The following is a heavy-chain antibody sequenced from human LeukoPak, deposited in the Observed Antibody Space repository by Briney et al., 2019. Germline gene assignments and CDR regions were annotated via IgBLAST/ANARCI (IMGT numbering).Heavy chain of an antibody. D-gene: IGHD3-10*01. CDR2: IYDNEHI. CDR3: ARDPGMERFGVVFDY. CDR1: GGSVSSGSYY. Sequence: PSETLSLTCTVSGGSVSSGSYYWNWIRQPAGKRLEWIGRIYDNEHINYSPFLNSRLTLSVDKSKNQFSLKLTSVTAADTAVYYCARDPGMERFGVVFDYWGQGILVTVSS. J-gene: IGHJ4*02. V-gene: IGHV4-61*10.